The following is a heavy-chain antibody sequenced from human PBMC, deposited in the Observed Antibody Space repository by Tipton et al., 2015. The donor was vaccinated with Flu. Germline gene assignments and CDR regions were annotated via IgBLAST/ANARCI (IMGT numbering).Heavy chain of an antibody. CDR1: GYTFTSYG. CDR2: ISAYNGNT. D-gene: IGHD3-3*01. J-gene: IGHJ6*02. Sequence: QVQLVQSGAEVKKPGASVKVSCKASGYTFTSYGISWVRQAPGQGLEWMGWISAYNGNTNYAQKLQGRVTMTTDTSTSTAYMELRGLRSDDTAVYYCAKVGWSGYPNPNGMDVWGQGTTVTVSS. V-gene: IGHV1-18*01. CDR3: AKVGWSGYPNPNGMDV.